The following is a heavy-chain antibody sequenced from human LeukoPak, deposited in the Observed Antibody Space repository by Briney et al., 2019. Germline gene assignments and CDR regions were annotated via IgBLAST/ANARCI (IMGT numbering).Heavy chain of an antibody. CDR3: ARDVYIAASGVNWFDP. J-gene: IGHJ5*02. CDR2: IYSGGNT. V-gene: IGHV3-53*01. D-gene: IGHD6-13*01. CDR1: GFTVSSNY. Sequence: GGSLRLSCAASGFTVSSNYMGWVRQAPGKGLEWVSVIYSGGNTYYADSVKGRFTISRDNSKNTLYLQMNSLRAEDTAVYYCARDVYIAASGVNWFDPWGQGTLVTVSS.